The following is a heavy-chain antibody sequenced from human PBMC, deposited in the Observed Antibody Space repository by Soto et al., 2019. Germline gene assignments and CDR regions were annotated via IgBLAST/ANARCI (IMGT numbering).Heavy chain of an antibody. J-gene: IGHJ4*02. CDR3: ARGGEIVVVVSTTGRYFDY. D-gene: IGHD2-15*01. V-gene: IGHV4-34*01. CDR1: GGSFSGYY. Sequence: QVQLQQWGAGLLKPSETLSLTCAVYGGSFSGYYWTWIRQPPGKGLEWIGEINHSGSTNYNPSLKSRVTISVDTSTNQFSLKLSSVPAADTAVYYCARGGEIVVVVSTTGRYFDYWGQGTLVTVSS. CDR2: INHSGST.